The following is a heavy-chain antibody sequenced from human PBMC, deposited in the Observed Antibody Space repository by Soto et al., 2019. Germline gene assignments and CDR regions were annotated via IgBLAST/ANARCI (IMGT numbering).Heavy chain of an antibody. J-gene: IGHJ5*02. CDR1: GGSINYNSYY. CDR2: IFYTGTT. CDR3: ARLVVVAPVANA. D-gene: IGHD2-2*01. Sequence: QLKLQESGPGLVKPSETLSLTCSVSGGSINYNSYYWGWIRQPPGNGLEWVGGIFYTGTTYYSPSLKERVTISVDTSKNSFSLNLTSVTAADTAVYFRARLVVVAPVANAWGQGTLVTVSS. V-gene: IGHV4-39*02.